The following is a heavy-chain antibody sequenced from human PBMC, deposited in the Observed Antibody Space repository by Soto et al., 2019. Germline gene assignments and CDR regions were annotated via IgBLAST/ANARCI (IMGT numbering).Heavy chain of an antibody. Sequence: QVQLVESGGGVVQPGRSLRLSCAASGFTFSSYAMHWVHQAPGKGLEWVAVISYDGSNKYYADSVKGRFTISRDNSKNTLYLQMNSLRAEDTAVYYCARDRGDAFDIWGQGTMVTVSS. CDR2: ISYDGSNK. V-gene: IGHV3-30-3*01. CDR3: ARDRGDAFDI. CDR1: GFTFSSYA. J-gene: IGHJ3*02.